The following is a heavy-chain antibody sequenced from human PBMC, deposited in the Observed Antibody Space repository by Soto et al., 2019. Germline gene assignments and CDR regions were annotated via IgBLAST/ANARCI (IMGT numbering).Heavy chain of an antibody. CDR1: GLSFTSYW. Sequence: GESLKISCKGSGLSFTSYWIGWVRQMPGKGLEWMGIIYPGDSDTRYSPSFQGQVTISADKSLSTAYLQWSSLKASDTAMYYCARHYPATTDAFDIWGQGQWSPSPQ. J-gene: IGHJ3*02. V-gene: IGHV5-51*01. D-gene: IGHD1-7*01. CDR3: ARHYPATTDAFDI. CDR2: IYPGDSDT.